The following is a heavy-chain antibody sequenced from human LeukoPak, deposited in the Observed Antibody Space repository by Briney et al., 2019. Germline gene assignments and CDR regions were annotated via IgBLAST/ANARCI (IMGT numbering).Heavy chain of an antibody. CDR3: VRGNSSGWSIGQFDY. V-gene: IGHV3-21*01. CDR1: GFTFSTYS. CDR2: ISGSTKYT. D-gene: IGHD6-19*01. Sequence: TGGSLRLSCAASGFTFSTYSTNWVRQAPGKGLEWVSSISGSTKYTFHAGSVKGRFSISRDNAKNSLFLQMNSLRAEDTAVYYCVRGNSSGWSIGQFDYWGQGALVTVSS. J-gene: IGHJ4*02.